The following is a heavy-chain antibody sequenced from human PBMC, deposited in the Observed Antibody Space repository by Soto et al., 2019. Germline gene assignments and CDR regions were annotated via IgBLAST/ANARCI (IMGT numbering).Heavy chain of an antibody. Sequence: LXLSGAASGFSFSSYAMHWVRQAPCKGLEWVAVISYGGSNKYYADSVKGRFTISRDNSKNTLYLQMNSLRAEDTAVYYCARDPSTVVARGYFDVWGRGTLVTVSS. J-gene: IGHJ2*01. V-gene: IGHV3-30-3*01. D-gene: IGHD2-15*01. CDR3: ARDPSTVVARGYFDV. CDR2: ISYGGSNK. CDR1: GFSFSSYA.